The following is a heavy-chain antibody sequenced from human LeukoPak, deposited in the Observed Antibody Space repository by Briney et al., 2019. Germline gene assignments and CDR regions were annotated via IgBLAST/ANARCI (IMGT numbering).Heavy chain of an antibody. CDR3: ARAAPYGSGRNWFDP. Sequence: SETLSLTCAVSGGSISSGGYSWSWIRQPPGKGLEWIVYMYHSGGTYYNPSLKSRVTISVDRSKNQFSLELRSVTAADTAVYYCARAAPYGSGRNWFDPWGQGTLVTVSS. V-gene: IGHV4-30-2*01. CDR2: MYHSGGT. CDR1: GGSISSGGYS. D-gene: IGHD3-10*01. J-gene: IGHJ5*02.